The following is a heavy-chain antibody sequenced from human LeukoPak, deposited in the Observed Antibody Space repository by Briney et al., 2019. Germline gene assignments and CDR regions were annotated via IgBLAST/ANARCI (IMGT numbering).Heavy chain of an antibody. Sequence: ASVKVSCKVSGHTLKELSIHWVRQAPGKGLEWMGGYDPEDDKTFYAQKFQGRVTMTEDISAERAYMDLSSLRSEDTAVYFCATGYYDISDWYLDLWGRGTLVTVSS. CDR1: GHTLKELS. CDR3: ATGYYDISDWYLDL. CDR2: YDPEDDKT. D-gene: IGHD3-22*01. J-gene: IGHJ2*01. V-gene: IGHV1-24*01.